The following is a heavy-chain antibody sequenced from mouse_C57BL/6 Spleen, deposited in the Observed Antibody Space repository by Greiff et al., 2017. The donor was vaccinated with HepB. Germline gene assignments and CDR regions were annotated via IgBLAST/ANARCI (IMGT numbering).Heavy chain of an antibody. CDR2: ISYSGST. Sequence: EVQLKESGPGMVKPSQSLSLTCTVTGYSITSGYDWHWIRHFPGNKLEWMGYISYSGSTNYNPSLKSRISITHDTSKNHFFLKLNSVTTEDTATYYCARADYGSSYGSYWYFDVWGTGTTVTVSS. D-gene: IGHD1-1*01. CDR3: ARADYGSSYGSYWYFDV. CDR1: GYSITSGYD. J-gene: IGHJ1*03. V-gene: IGHV3-1*01.